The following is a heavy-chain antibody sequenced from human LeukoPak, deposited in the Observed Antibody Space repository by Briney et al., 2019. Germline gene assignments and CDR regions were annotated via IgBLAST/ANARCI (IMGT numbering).Heavy chain of an antibody. D-gene: IGHD6-19*01. V-gene: IGHV4-4*07. CDR3: ARDLDSSGWCSFDY. CDR2: IYTSGST. J-gene: IGHJ4*02. CDR1: GGSITSYY. Sequence: SETLSLTCTVSGGSITSYYWSWIRQPAGKGLQWIGRIYTSGSTNYNPSLKSRVTMSVDTSTNQFSLKLSSVTAADTAVYYCARDLDSSGWCSFDYWGQGTLVTVSS.